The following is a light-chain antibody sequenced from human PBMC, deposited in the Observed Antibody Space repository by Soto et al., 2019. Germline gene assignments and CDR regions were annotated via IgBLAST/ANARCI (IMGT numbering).Light chain of an antibody. CDR1: SSDVGAYNF. V-gene: IGLV2-8*01. Sequence: QSALTQPPSASGSPGQSVTISCTGTSSDVGAYNFVSWYQQLPGKAPKLMIYHVTKRLSGVPDRFSGFKSGNTASLTVSGLQAEDEADYYCSSYAGSTAIYVFGTGTKVTVL. J-gene: IGLJ1*01. CDR3: SSYAGSTAIYV. CDR2: HVT.